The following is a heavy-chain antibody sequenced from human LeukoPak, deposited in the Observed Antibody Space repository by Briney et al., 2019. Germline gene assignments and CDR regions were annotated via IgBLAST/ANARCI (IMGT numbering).Heavy chain of an antibody. D-gene: IGHD5-12*01. V-gene: IGHV4-39*01. CDR2: IYYGGST. CDR3: ARHEYSGYDYPYYFDY. CDR1: GGSISSSSYY. Sequence: PSETLSLTCTVSGGSISSSSYYWGWIRQPPGKGLEWIGSIYYGGSTYYNPSLKSRVTISVDTSKNQFSLKLSSVTAADTAVYYCARHEYSGYDYPYYFDYWGQGTLVTVSS. J-gene: IGHJ4*02.